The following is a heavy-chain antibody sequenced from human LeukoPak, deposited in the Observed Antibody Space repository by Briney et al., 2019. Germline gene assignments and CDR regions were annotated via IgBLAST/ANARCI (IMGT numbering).Heavy chain of an antibody. CDR1: GFTFRSYW. J-gene: IGHJ4*02. V-gene: IGHV3-7*03. D-gene: IGHD5-12*01. CDR2: IKQDGSEK. CDR3: ARVRGLPRYFDY. Sequence: GGSLRLSCAASGFTFRSYWMSWVRQAPGKGLEWVANIKQDGSEKYYMDSVKGRFTISRDNAKTSLYLQMKNLRAEDTAVYYCARVRGLPRYFDYWGQGTLVTVSS.